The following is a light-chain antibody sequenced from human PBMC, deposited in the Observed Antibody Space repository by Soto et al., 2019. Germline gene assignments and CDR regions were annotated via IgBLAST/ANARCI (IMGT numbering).Light chain of an antibody. Sequence: SVLTQPASVSGSPGQSITISCSGTSSDIGAYNYVSWYQQHPDKAPKLIIFDVTNRPSGVSGRFSGSKSANTASLTISGLQFEDEADYYCSSYTVSSAPVIFGGGTKLTVL. CDR1: SSDIGAYNY. V-gene: IGLV2-14*03. CDR2: DVT. CDR3: SSYTVSSAPVI. J-gene: IGLJ2*01.